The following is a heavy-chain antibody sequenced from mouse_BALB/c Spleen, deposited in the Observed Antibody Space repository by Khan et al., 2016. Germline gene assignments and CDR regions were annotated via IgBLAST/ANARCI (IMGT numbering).Heavy chain of an antibody. Sequence: QIQLVQSGPELKKPGETVEISCKASGYTFTNYGMNWVMQAPGKGLKWMGWINTYTGEPTYADDFKGRFAFSLETAASTADLQINNLKHEDMDTYVCARKGDVSSTVVATVYGMVYWGQGPSVTVSA. D-gene: IGHD1-1*01. CDR1: GYTFTNYG. CDR3: ARKGDVSSTVVATVYGMVY. V-gene: IGHV9-1*02. CDR2: INTYTGEP. J-gene: IGHJ4*01.